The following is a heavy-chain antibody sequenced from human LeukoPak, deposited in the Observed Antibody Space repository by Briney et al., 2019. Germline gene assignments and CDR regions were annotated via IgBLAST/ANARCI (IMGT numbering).Heavy chain of an antibody. D-gene: IGHD1-26*01. Sequence: GGSLRLSCAASGLTIRTSWMHWVRQAPGKGLVWASRIKSDGSITSYTDSVKGRFTISRDNAKNTLYLQMNSLRAEDTAVYYCAREYDSGSFYNWGQGTLVTVSS. CDR3: AREYDSGSFYN. CDR1: GLTIRTSW. CDR2: IKSDGSIT. V-gene: IGHV3-74*01. J-gene: IGHJ4*02.